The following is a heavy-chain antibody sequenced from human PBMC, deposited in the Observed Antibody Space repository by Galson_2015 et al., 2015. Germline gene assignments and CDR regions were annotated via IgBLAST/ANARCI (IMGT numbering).Heavy chain of an antibody. V-gene: IGHV1-46*01. CDR1: GYTFTSYY. J-gene: IGHJ6*03. Sequence: SVKVSCKASGYTFTSYYMHWVRQAPGQGLEWMGIINPSGGCTSYAQKFQGRVTMTRDTSTSTVYMELSSLRSEDTAVYYCARDRSSSNYSHNYMDVWGKGTTVTVSS. CDR3: ARDRSSSNYSHNYMDV. D-gene: IGHD6-6*01. CDR2: INPSGGCT.